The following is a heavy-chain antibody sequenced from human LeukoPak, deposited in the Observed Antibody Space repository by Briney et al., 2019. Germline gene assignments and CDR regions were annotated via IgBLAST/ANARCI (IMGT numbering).Heavy chain of an antibody. J-gene: IGHJ6*02. Sequence: QPGRSLRLSCAASGFTFSSYGMHWVRQAPGKGLEWVAVISYDGSNKYYADSVKGRFTISRDNSKNTLYLQMNSLRAEDTAVYYCAEDLGYGGNQTGDYYYGMDVWGQGTTVTVSS. CDR2: ISYDGSNK. CDR3: AEDLGYGGNQTGDYYYGMDV. V-gene: IGHV3-30*18. D-gene: IGHD4-23*01. CDR1: GFTFSSYG.